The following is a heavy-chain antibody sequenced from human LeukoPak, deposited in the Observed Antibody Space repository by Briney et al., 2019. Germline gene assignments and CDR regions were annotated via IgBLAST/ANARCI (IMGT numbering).Heavy chain of an antibody. D-gene: IGHD3-9*01. CDR2: INHSGST. Sequence: SESLSLTCAVYGGSFSGYYWSWIRQPPGKGLEWIVEINHSGSTNYNPSLKSRVTISVDTPKNRFSLKLSSVTAADTAVYYCAIGYPILTGYYSYYYYGMDVWGQGTTVTVSS. CDR1: GGSFSGYY. J-gene: IGHJ6*02. CDR3: AIGYPILTGYYSYYYYGMDV. V-gene: IGHV4-34*01.